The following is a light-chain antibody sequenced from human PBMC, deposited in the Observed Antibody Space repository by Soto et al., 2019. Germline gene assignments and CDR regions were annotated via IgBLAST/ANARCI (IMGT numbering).Light chain of an antibody. CDR3: PQCNTYPIT. CDR1: QGLSSA. V-gene: IGKV1-13*02. Sequence: AIQLTQSPSSLSASVGDRVTINCRASQGLSSALGWYQQKPGKPPKFLMYDVSTLESGVPSRFSGSGSGTVFTLTISTLQPEDFATYYCPQCNTYPITFGQGTRLEIK. CDR2: DVS. J-gene: IGKJ5*01.